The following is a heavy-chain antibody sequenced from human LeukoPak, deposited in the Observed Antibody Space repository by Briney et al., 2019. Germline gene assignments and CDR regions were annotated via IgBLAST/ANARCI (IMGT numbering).Heavy chain of an antibody. CDR1: GGSFRGYY. J-gene: IGHJ5*02. D-gene: IGHD6-19*01. CDR2: INHSGST. Sequence: SETLSLTCAVYGGSFRGYYWSWIRQPPGKGLEWIGEINHSGSTGYNPSLKSRVTISVDTSNNQFSLKLSSETAADTAVYYCASSPWLSHRPWGQGTLVTVSS. CDR3: ASSPWLSHRP. V-gene: IGHV4-34*01.